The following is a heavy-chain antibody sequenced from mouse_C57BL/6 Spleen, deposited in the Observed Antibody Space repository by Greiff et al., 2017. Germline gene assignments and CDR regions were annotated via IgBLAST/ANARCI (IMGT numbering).Heavy chain of an antibody. V-gene: IGHV1-53*01. D-gene: IGHD2-2*01. CDR1: GYTFTSYW. CDR2: INPSKGGT. J-gene: IGHJ1*03. Sequence: QVQLKQPGTELVKPGASVKLSCKASGYTFTSYWMHWVKQRPGNGLEWIGDINPSKGGTSYNEKFKGKATLTVDKASSTAYMQLSSLTSEDSAVYYCARWSGGYDDWGKATTVTVSS. CDR3: ARWSGGYDD.